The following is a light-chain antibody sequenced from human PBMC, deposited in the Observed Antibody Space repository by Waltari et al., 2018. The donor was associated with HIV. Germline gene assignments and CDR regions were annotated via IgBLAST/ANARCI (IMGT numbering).Light chain of an antibody. CDR1: SLRSCY. V-gene: IGLV3-19*01. CDR2: GTN. J-gene: IGLJ1*01. Sequence: SSELTQDPAVSVALRQTVRITCQGDSLRSCYASRYQQKPGQAPVVFIYGTNNRPSGIPYRFSCSSSGNTASLTITGAQAEEEADYYCNSRDSSGTVFGTVTKVTVL. CDR3: NSRDSSGTV.